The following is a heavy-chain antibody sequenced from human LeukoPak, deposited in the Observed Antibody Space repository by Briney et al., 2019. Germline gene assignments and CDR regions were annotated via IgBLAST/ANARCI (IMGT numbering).Heavy chain of an antibody. J-gene: IGHJ6*02. Sequence: GGSLRLSCAASGFTVSNNYMSWVRQAPGKGLEWVSVIYSGGSAYYADSVKGRFTISRDNAKNSLYLQMNSLRAEDTAVYYCASRGGGSCYSCMDVWGQGTTVTVSS. CDR1: GFTVSNNY. CDR2: IYSGGSA. CDR3: ASRGGGSCYSCMDV. V-gene: IGHV3-66*01. D-gene: IGHD2-15*01.